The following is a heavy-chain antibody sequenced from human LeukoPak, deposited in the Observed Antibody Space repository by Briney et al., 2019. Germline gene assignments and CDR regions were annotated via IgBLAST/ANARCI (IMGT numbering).Heavy chain of an antibody. J-gene: IGHJ4*02. CDR1: GGSFSGYY. D-gene: IGHD2-15*01. CDR2: INHSGST. CDR3: ARRSEFDNTHYHYFDY. V-gene: IGHV4-34*01. Sequence: SETLSLTCAVYGGSFSGYYWSWIRQPPGKGLEWIGEINHSGSTNYNPSLKSRVAIFVDTSKNQFSLILHSVAAADTAVYYCARRSEFDNTHYHYFDYWGQGALVTVSS.